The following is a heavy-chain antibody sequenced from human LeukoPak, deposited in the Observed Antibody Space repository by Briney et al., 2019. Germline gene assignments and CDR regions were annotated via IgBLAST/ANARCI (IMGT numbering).Heavy chain of an antibody. CDR2: IISDGITT. CDR3: ARDEYLWVVIQLGLFDY. CDR1: GLSFHNTW. J-gene: IGHJ4*02. D-gene: IGHD2-2*01. Sequence: GGSLRLSCAASGLSFHNTWMHWIRQAPGKGLVWVSRIISDGITTTYADSVKGRFTISRDNSKNTLYLQMNSLRAEDTAVYYCARDEYLWVVIQLGLFDYWGQGTLVTVSS. V-gene: IGHV3-74*01.